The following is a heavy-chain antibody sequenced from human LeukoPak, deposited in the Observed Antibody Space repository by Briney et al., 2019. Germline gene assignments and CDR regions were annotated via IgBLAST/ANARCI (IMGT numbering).Heavy chain of an antibody. J-gene: IGHJ6*02. CDR1: GGSITSFY. CDR3: ASGASSSSPYYYYGMDV. D-gene: IGHD2-2*01. Sequence: SETLSLTCTVSGGSITSFYWSWIRQPPGKGLEWIGYIYYSGSTNYNPPLKSRVTISVETSKNQFSLKLRSVTAADTAVYYCASGASSSSPYYYYGMDVWGQGTTVTVSS. V-gene: IGHV4-59*08. CDR2: IYYSGST.